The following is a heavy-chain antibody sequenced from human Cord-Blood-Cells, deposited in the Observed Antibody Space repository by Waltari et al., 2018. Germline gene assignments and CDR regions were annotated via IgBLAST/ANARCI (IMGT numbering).Heavy chain of an antibody. CDR3: ATELGGSGSCDY. CDR1: GYTLTELS. J-gene: IGHJ4*02. CDR2: FDTEDGET. D-gene: IGHD1-26*01. V-gene: IGHV1-24*01. Sequence: QVQLVQSGAEVKKPGASVKVSCKVSGYTLTELSMHWVRQAPGKGLEWMGSFDTEDGETIYAQKVQGRVTMTEDTTTDTAYMELSSLRSEDTAVYYCATELGGSGSCDYWGQGTLVTVSS.